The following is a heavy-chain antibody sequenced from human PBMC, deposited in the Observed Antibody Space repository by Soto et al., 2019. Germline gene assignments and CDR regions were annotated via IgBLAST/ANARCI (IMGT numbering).Heavy chain of an antibody. Sequence: ASVKVSCKASGYTFTSYFMHWVRQAPGQGLEWMGIINPSGGSTSYAQKFQGRVTMTRDTSTSTVYMELSSLRSEDTAVYYCARSMNSNRYGIDVWGQGTTVTVSS. CDR1: GYTFTSYF. CDR2: INPSGGST. V-gene: IGHV1-46*01. CDR3: ARSMNSNRYGIDV. D-gene: IGHD6-13*01. J-gene: IGHJ6*02.